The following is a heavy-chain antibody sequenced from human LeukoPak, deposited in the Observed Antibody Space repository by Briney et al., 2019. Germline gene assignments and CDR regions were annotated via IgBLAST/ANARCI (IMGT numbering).Heavy chain of an antibody. CDR1: GFTFSSYA. V-gene: IGHV3-23*01. J-gene: IGHJ4*02. CDR2: ISSSGGST. Sequence: GGSLRLSCALSGFTFSSYAMSWVRQAPGKGLEWVSSISSSGGSTYYADSVKGRFTIFRDNPRNTLYLQMNSLRAEDSAVYYCAKDTYGSSPYYFDYWGQGTLVTVSS. D-gene: IGHD6-6*01. CDR3: AKDTYGSSPYYFDY.